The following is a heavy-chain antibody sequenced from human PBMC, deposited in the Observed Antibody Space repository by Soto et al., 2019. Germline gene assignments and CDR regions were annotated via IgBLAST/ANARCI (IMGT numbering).Heavy chain of an antibody. D-gene: IGHD3-3*01. Sequence: EVQLLESGGGLVQPGGSLRLSCAASGFIFRSYAMNWVRQAPGKGLERVSGISGSGDSTYYADAVKGRFTISRDNSKNTLFLQMNSLRDDDGAVYYCAKAGVGGFRGWDRFNCFDSWGQGILVTVSS. CDR2: ISGSGDST. CDR3: AKAGVGGFRGWDRFNCFDS. CDR1: GFIFRSYA. J-gene: IGHJ5*01. V-gene: IGHV3-23*01.